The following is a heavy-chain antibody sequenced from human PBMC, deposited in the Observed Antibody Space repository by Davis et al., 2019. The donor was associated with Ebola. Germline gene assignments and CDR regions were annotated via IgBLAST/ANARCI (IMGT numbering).Heavy chain of an antibody. V-gene: IGHV4-39*01. Sequence: SETLSLTCTVSGGSISSSSYYWGWIRQPPGKGLEWIGSIYYSGSTYYNPSLKSRVTISVDTSKNQFSLKLSSVTAADTAVYYCARVVYDYIWGSYRLRYFDYWGQGTLVTVSS. CDR3: ARVVYDYIWGSYRLRYFDY. D-gene: IGHD3-16*02. CDR1: GGSISSSSYY. J-gene: IGHJ4*02. CDR2: IYYSGST.